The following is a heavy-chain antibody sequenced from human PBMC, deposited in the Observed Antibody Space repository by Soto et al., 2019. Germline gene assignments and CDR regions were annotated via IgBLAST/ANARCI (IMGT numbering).Heavy chain of an antibody. D-gene: IGHD3-3*01. Sequence: GGSLRLSCAASGFTFSSYGMHWVRQAPGKGLEWVAVIWYDGSNKYYADSVKGRFTISRDNAKNSLYLQMNSLRAEDTAVYYCARGGFLEWLVSGMDVWGQGTTVTVSS. CDR1: GFTFSSYG. CDR2: IWYDGSNK. J-gene: IGHJ6*02. V-gene: IGHV3-33*01. CDR3: ARGGFLEWLVSGMDV.